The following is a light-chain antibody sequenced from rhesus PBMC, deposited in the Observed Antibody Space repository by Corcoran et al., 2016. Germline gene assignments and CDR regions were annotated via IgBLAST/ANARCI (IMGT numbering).Light chain of an antibody. Sequence: DIQMTQSPSSLSASVGDTVTITCRTSQGISSWLAWYQQKSGKAPKLLLYTASSLQSGIPSRFRGSVSGTDLPLTTSSLQAEGFATCWCQRYSSGLAFGGGAKVEVE. J-gene: IGKJ4*01. CDR2: TAS. V-gene: IGKV1-22*01. CDR3: QRYSSGLA. CDR1: QGISSW.